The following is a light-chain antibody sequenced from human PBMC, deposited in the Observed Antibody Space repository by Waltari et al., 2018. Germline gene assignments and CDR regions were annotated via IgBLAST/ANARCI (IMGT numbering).Light chain of an antibody. J-gene: IGLJ3*02. CDR2: DVN. Sequence: QSALTQPPSASGSPEQPVTSPCTGSTSDGGGFNSVTWYQQHPGKAPKPIIFDVNQRPSGVPDRFSGSKSGNTASLTISGLRPEDEADYHCCSYAGVHAFWLFGGGTKLTVL. CDR3: CSYAGVHAFWL. CDR1: TSDGGGFNS. V-gene: IGLV2-11*01.